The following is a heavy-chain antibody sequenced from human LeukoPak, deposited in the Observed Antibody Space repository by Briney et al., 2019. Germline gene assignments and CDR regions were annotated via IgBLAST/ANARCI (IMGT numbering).Heavy chain of an antibody. D-gene: IGHD1-26*01. CDR1: GFTFSSYW. Sequence: GGSLRLSCAASGFTFSSYWMSWVRQAPGKGLEWVANIKQDGSEKYYVDSVKGRFTISRDNSKNTLYLQMNSLRAEDTAVYYCAKGEKYYYYYYMDVWGKGTTVTVSS. J-gene: IGHJ6*03. CDR3: AKGEKYYYYYYMDV. V-gene: IGHV3-7*03. CDR2: IKQDGSEK.